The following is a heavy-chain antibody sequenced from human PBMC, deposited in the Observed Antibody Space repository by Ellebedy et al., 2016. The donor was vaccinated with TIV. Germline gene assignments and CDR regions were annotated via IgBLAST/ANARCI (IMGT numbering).Heavy chain of an antibody. CDR2: INTDGTIT. CDR1: GFSFSTYW. V-gene: IGHV3-74*01. J-gene: IGHJ4*02. CDR3: ARDYWGY. D-gene: IGHD3-16*01. Sequence: GGSLRLSCAASGFSFSTYWMFWVRQAPGKGLVWVSRINTDGTITDYADSVKGRFPLSRDNAKNTLYLQMNSLRADDTAVYYCARDYWGYWGQGTLVTVSS.